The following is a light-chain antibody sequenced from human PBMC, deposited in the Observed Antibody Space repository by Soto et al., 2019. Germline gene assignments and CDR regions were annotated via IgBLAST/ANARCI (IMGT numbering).Light chain of an antibody. Sequence: QSALTQPPSASGSPGQSVTISCTGTGSDVGGYNYVSWYQQHPGKAPKLVIFDVSRRPSGVPDRFSGSKPGNTASLTVSGLQAEDEADYYCGSFAASNNLLFGRGTKLTVL. J-gene: IGLJ2*01. CDR3: GSFAASNNLL. V-gene: IGLV2-8*01. CDR1: GSDVGGYNY. CDR2: DVS.